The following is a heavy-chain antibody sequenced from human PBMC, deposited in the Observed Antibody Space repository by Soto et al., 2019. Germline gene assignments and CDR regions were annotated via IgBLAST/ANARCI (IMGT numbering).Heavy chain of an antibody. Sequence: QVPLVQSGAEVKKPGASVKVSCKASGYTFTSYGISWVRQAPGQGLEWMGWISAYNGNTNYAQKLQGRVTMTTDTSTRTAYMELRSLRSDDTAVYYCARAEPMVRGGEGWFDPWGQGTLVTVSS. CDR2: ISAYNGNT. J-gene: IGHJ5*02. CDR3: ARAEPMVRGGEGWFDP. CDR1: GYTFTSYG. D-gene: IGHD3-10*01. V-gene: IGHV1-18*01.